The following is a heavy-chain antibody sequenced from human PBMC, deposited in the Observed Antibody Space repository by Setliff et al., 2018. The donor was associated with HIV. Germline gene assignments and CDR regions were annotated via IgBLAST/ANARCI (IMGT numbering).Heavy chain of an antibody. CDR3: AREQTTETTMGFAFDI. CDR1: GGSFSGYY. J-gene: IGHJ3*02. D-gene: IGHD4-17*01. Sequence: SETLSLTCAVYGGSFSGYYWTWIRQPPGKGLEWIGEITHSGSTNYNPSLETRVTISVDTSKNQLSLRLNSVTAADTAVYYCAREQTTETTMGFAFDIWGQGTVVTVSS. V-gene: IGHV4-34*01. CDR2: ITHSGST.